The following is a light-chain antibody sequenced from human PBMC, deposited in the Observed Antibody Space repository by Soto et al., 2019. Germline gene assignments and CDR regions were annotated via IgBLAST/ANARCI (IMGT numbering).Light chain of an antibody. CDR1: QSVSSN. J-gene: IGKJ1*01. CDR3: QQYNNWPRL. Sequence: EIVVTQSPATLSVSPGERATLSCRASQSVSSNLAWYQQKPGQAPRLLIYGASTRATGIPARFSGSGSGTEFTLTISSLQSEDFAVYYCQQYNNWPRLLGQGTKVDIK. V-gene: IGKV3-15*01. CDR2: GAS.